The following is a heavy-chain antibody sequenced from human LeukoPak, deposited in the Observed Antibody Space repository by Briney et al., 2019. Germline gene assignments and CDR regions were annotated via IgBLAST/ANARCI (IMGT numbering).Heavy chain of an antibody. CDR3: AKSKPSDGAPFDY. CDR2: ISYDGSNK. Sequence: PGGSLRLSCAASGFTFSSYGMHWVRQAPGKGLEWVAVISYDGSNKYYADSVKGRFTISRDNSKNTLYLQMNSLRAEDTAVYYCAKSKPSDGAPFDYWGRGTLVTVSS. V-gene: IGHV3-30*18. D-gene: IGHD4-17*01. J-gene: IGHJ4*02. CDR1: GFTFSSYG.